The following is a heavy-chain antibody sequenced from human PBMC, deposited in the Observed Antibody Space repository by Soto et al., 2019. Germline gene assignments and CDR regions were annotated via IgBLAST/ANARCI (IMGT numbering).Heavy chain of an antibody. Sequence: KTSETLSLTCTVSGASISSGGYYWSWIRQHPGKGLEWIGYIHNSGSTNYNPSLKSRVTISLDTSQNQFSLKMTSATAADTAEYFCATAASSGYYLNSWGQGTLVTVSS. CDR3: ATAASSGYYLNS. CDR1: GASISSGGYY. J-gene: IGHJ4*02. CDR2: IHNSGST. V-gene: IGHV4-31*03. D-gene: IGHD3-22*01.